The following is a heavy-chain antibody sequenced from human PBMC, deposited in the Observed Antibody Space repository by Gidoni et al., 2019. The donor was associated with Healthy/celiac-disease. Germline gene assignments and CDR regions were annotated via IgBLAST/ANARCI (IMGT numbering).Heavy chain of an antibody. J-gene: IGHJ4*02. D-gene: IGHD2-15*01. CDR2: VYYSGST. CDR3: ARDAGWFEGTFDY. V-gene: IGHV4-31*03. CDR1: GGSLRSGGSY. Sequence: QVQLQESGPGLVKPSQTLSLTFTVSGGSLRSGGSYWSWILQHPGKGLEWIGYVYYSGSTYYNPSLKSRVTISVDTSKNQFSRKLSSVTAADTAVYYCARDAGWFEGTFDYWGQGTLVTVSS.